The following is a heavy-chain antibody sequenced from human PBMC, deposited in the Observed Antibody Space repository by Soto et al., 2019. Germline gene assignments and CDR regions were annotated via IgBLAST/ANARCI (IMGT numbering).Heavy chain of an antibody. CDR1: GFTFSSYA. D-gene: IGHD5-12*01. CDR3: AKDNIVEGGYVATFDY. V-gene: IGHV3-23*01. J-gene: IGHJ4*02. Sequence: HPGGSLRLSCAAFGFTFSSYAMSWARQAPGKGLEWVSAISGSGGSTYYADSVKGRFTISRDNSKITLYLQMNGLRAEDKAVYYCAKDNIVEGGYVATFDYWGQGTLVTVSS. CDR2: ISGSGGST.